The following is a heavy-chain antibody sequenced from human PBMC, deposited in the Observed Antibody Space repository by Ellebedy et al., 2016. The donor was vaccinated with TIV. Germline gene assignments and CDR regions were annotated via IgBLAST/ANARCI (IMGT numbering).Heavy chain of an antibody. CDR1: GFTFNSYW. D-gene: IGHD4-17*01. CDR2: INQDGSDT. V-gene: IGHV3-7*01. CDR3: ATDGSYGDYRSPTHAFVM. J-gene: IGHJ3*02. Sequence: GESLKISCAASGFTFNSYWMTWVRQAPGKGLEWVANINQDGSDTYYVDSLRGRFTISRDNAKNSLYLLMNSRRGEDTAVYYCATDGSYGDYRSPTHAFVMWGQGTLVTVSS.